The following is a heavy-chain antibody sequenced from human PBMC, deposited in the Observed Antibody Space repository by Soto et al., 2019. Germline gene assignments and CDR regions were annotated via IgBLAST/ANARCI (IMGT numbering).Heavy chain of an antibody. J-gene: IGHJ6*02. Sequence: GGSLRLSCAASGFTFSSYGMHWVRQAPGKGLEWVAVISYDGSNKYYADSVKGRFTISRDNSKNTLYLQMNSLRAEDTAVYYCAREGSVLRYFDWLLYRDVDYYYGMDVWGQGTTVTVSS. CDR1: GFTFSSYG. CDR2: ISYDGSNK. V-gene: IGHV3-30*03. CDR3: AREGSVLRYFDWLLYRDVDYYYGMDV. D-gene: IGHD3-9*01.